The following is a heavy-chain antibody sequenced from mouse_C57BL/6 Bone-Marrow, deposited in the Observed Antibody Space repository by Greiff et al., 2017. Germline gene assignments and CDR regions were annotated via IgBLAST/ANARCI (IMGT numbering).Heavy chain of an antibody. Sequence: EVKLVESGGGLVQPGGSLKLSCAASGFTFSDYYMYWVRQTPEKRLEWVAYISNGGGSTYYPDTVKGRFTISRDNAKNTLYLQMSRLKSEDTAMYYCARHGHYYGSSPFAYWGQGTLVTVSA. J-gene: IGHJ3*01. D-gene: IGHD1-1*01. CDR2: ISNGGGST. CDR1: GFTFSDYY. V-gene: IGHV5-12*01. CDR3: ARHGHYYGSSPFAY.